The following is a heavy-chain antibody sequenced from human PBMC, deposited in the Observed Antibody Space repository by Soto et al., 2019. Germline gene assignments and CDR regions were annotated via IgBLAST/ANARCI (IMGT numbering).Heavy chain of an antibody. Sequence: NLLESGGGLVKPGGSLRLSCEASGFLFSHYYMSWIRQGPEKRLELVAYISSNSTAFYYADSVKGRFTISKDDAKKSVYLQMTSVTSDDTALYYCATGDWSRTNNFDTWGQGTLVIVSA. CDR1: GFLFSHYY. D-gene: IGHD2-2*01. CDR3: ATGDWSRTNNFDT. CDR2: ISSNSTAF. V-gene: IGHV3-11*01. J-gene: IGHJ5*02.